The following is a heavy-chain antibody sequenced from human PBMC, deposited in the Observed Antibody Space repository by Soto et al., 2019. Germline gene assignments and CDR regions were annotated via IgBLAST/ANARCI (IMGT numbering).Heavy chain of an antibody. CDR1: GGSFSGYY. J-gene: IGHJ4*02. V-gene: IGHV4-34*01. CDR3: ARGRGYCSGGSCYADY. CDR2: INHSGST. D-gene: IGHD2-15*01. Sequence: SETLSLTCAVYGGSFSGYYWSWIRQPPGKGLEWIGEINHSGSTNYNPSLKSRVTISVDTSKNQFSLKLSSVTAADTAVYYCARGRGYCSGGSCYADYWGQGTLVTVSS.